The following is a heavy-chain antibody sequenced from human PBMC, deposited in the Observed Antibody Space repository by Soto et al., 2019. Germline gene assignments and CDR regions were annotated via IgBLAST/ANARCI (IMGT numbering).Heavy chain of an antibody. Sequence: GGSLRLSCAASGFTFSSYSMNWVRQAPGKGLEWVSSISSSSSYIYYADSVKGRFTISRDNAKNSLYLQMNSLRAEDTAVYYCAKREGIVGATDAFDIWGQGTMVTVSS. J-gene: IGHJ3*02. CDR1: GFTFSSYS. CDR3: AKREGIVGATDAFDI. CDR2: ISSSSSYI. V-gene: IGHV3-21*01. D-gene: IGHD1-26*01.